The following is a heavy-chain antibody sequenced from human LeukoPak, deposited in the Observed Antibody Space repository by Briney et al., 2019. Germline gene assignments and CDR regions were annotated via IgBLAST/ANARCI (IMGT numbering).Heavy chain of an antibody. D-gene: IGHD3-3*01. CDR3: AKVRTIFGVVLSYFDY. Sequence: PSETLSLTCTVSGGSISSSSYYWGWIRQPPGKGLEWIGSIYYSGSTYYNPSLKSRVTISVDTSKNQFSLKLSSVTAADTAVYYCAKVRTIFGVVLSYFDYWGQGTLVTVSS. CDR1: GGSISSSSYY. CDR2: IYYSGST. J-gene: IGHJ4*02. V-gene: IGHV4-39*01.